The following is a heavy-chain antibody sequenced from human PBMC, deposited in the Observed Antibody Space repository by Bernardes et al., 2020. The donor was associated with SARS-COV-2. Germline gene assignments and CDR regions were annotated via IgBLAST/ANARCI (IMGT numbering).Heavy chain of an antibody. J-gene: IGHJ4*02. D-gene: IGHD4-17*01. CDR2: INSDGSDS. Sequence: SLRLSCAASGFIFSNYWMHWVRQAPGTGLVWVSRINSDGSDSAYGDSVKGRFTISRDNAKNTLFLQMNSLRAEDTAVYYCSRDPGYGDSVVDHWGQGILVTVSS. V-gene: IGHV3-74*01. CDR1: GFIFSNYW. CDR3: SRDPGYGDSVVDH.